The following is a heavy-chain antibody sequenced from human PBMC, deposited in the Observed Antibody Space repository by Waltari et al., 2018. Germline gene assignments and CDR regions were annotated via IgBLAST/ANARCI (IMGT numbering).Heavy chain of an antibody. CDR3: ARGSSLNAPFDN. Sequence: EVQLVQSGAEVKKPEESLKISCKGSGSSFTTYWIGWVRQMPGQGLEWMGIIYPGDSDTRYSPSFQGQVTISSDTSISTAYLQWSSLKASDTAMYYCARGSSLNAPFDNWGQGTLVTVSS. CDR1: GSSFTTYW. J-gene: IGHJ4*02. D-gene: IGHD6-6*01. CDR2: IYPGDSDT. V-gene: IGHV5-51*01.